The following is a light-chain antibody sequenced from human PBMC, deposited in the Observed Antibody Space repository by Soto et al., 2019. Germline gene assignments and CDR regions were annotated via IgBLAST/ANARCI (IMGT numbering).Light chain of an antibody. CDR2: GAS. V-gene: IGKV3-20*01. CDR1: QSVTNNY. J-gene: IGKJ4*01. Sequence: EIVLTQSPGTLSLSPGERSSLSCRASQSVTNNYLAWYQQKPGQPPRLIIYGASTKAAGIPGRFSGSGSGTDFTLTIARLEPEDFATYYCQQANSFPLTFGGGTKV. CDR3: QQANSFPLT.